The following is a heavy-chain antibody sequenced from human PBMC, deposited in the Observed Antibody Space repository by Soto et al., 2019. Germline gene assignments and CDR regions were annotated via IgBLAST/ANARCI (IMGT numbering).Heavy chain of an antibody. V-gene: IGHV4-39*01. CDR1: GDSVTISDYY. J-gene: IGHJ4*02. D-gene: IGHD3-22*01. Sequence: QLQLQESGPGLVKPSETLSLTCTVSGDSVTISDYYWGWIRQPPGKGLEWIGSIHYSGSTYYNPTLSGRVTIAGETSKTQFSLKLTPVTAADAAVYYCAAHDNGGYYAESRDQGTLDTL. CDR2: IHYSGST. CDR3: AAHDNGGYYAES.